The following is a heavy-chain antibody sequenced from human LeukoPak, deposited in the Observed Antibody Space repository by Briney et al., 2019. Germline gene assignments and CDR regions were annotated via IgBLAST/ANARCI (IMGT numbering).Heavy chain of an antibody. V-gene: IGHV2-5*02. J-gene: IGHJ4*02. Sequence: SGPTLVKPTQTLTLSCTFSGFSLSTSGVGVGWIRQPPGMALEWLALIYWDDDKRYSPSVKSKLTITKYTSKNQEVLTMNHMDPVDTATYYCAHRPNSYNSSVLFDYWGQGTLVTVSS. CDR3: AHRPNSYNSSVLFDY. D-gene: IGHD3-22*01. CDR1: GFSLSTSGVG. CDR2: IYWDDDK.